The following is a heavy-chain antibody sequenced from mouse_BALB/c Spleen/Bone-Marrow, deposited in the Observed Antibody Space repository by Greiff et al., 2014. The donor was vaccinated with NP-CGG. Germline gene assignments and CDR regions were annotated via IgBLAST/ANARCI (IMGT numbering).Heavy chain of an antibody. D-gene: IGHD1-1*01. Sequence: ESGPELVKPGASVKISCKASGYSFTGYFMNWVMQSHGKSLEWIGRINPYNGDTFYNQKFKGKATLTVDKSSSTAHMELRSLASEDSAVYYCARSGYYGSSYFDYWGQGTTPTVSS. CDR2: INPYNGDT. V-gene: IGHV1-20*02. CDR1: GYSFTGYF. J-gene: IGHJ2*01. CDR3: ARSGYYGSSYFDY.